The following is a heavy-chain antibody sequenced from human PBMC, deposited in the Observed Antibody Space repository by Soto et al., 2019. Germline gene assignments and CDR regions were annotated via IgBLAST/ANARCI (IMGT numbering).Heavy chain of an antibody. V-gene: IGHV1-2*02. CDR3: AREKAGPDSSGYAFDI. CDR1: GYTFSGYY. D-gene: IGHD3-22*01. Sequence: ASVKVSCKTSGYTFSGYYMFWVLQAPGQGLEWMGWINPNSGDTNYAQKFQGRVTMTRDTSMSTAYMELSSLRSDDTAVYYCAREKAGPDSSGYAFDIWGQGTMVTVSS. J-gene: IGHJ3*02. CDR2: INPNSGDT.